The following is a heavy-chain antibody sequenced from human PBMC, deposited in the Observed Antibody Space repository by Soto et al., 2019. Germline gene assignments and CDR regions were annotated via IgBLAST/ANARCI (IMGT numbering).Heavy chain of an antibody. J-gene: IGHJ4*02. Sequence: PSGTLALTCSVSGGSISRGDFDWSWIRQHPGKGLEWIGSTYFSGSPRYHPSLESRLTMSIDTSKNQFSLNLRSVTAADTAVYFCATAAGDYGTKFDHWGQGTLVTVS. CDR3: ATAAGDYGTKFDH. D-gene: IGHD4-17*01. CDR1: GGSISRGDFD. CDR2: TYFSGSP. V-gene: IGHV4-30-4*01.